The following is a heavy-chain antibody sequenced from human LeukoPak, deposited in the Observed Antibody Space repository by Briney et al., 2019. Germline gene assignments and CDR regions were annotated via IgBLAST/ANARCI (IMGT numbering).Heavy chain of an antibody. V-gene: IGHV1-2*02. CDR1: GYTVTGYY. D-gene: IGHD6-13*01. CDR3: ARGFSSWYLSPYYLEY. Sequence: ASVKVSCKASGYTVTGYYMHWVRQVPGQALEWMGWINPNSGGTNYAQKFQGRVTMTRDTSITTAYMELSRLRSDDTAVYYCARGFSSWYLSPYYLEYCGQGTPVTVSS. J-gene: IGHJ4*02. CDR2: INPNSGGT.